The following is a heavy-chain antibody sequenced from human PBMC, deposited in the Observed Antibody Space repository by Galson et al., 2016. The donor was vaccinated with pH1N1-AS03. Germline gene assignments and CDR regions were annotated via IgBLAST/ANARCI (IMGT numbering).Heavy chain of an antibody. D-gene: IGHD5-18*01. J-gene: IGHJ5*02. CDR2: IYYTGTP. V-gene: IGHV4-39*07. Sequence: LSLTCTVSGGSIRNSADYWGWIRQPPGHGLEWIGNIYYTGTPFYNPSLNSLLTISVDTSVNHFSLRLTSVTAADTAISSCVVLTPGYRFGGGSVDRWGQGTLVAVS. CDR1: GGSIRNSADY. CDR3: VVLTPGYRFGGGSVDR.